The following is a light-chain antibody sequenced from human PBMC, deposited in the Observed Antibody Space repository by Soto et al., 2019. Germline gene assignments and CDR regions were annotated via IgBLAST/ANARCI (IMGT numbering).Light chain of an antibody. CDR3: SSYTSSSTFYV. V-gene: IGLV2-14*01. J-gene: IGLJ1*01. CDR2: EVS. Sequence: QSALTQPASVSWSPGQSITISCTGTSSDVGGYNYVSWYQQHPGKAPKLMIYEVSNRPSGVSNRFSGSKSSNTASLTISGLQAEDEADYYCSSYTSSSTFYVFGTGTKVTVL. CDR1: SSDVGGYNY.